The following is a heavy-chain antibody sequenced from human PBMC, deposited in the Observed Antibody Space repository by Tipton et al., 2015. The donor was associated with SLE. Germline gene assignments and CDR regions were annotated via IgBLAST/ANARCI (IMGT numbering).Heavy chain of an antibody. J-gene: IGHJ3*01. CDR1: GFGFRDYW. Sequence: SLRLSCVASGFGFRDYWMYWVRQVPGKGLVCVSRANHDGSHIIYADSVKGRFTVSRGNAKNTMYLQMNSLGGEDTALYYCVRDRGQPDAFNLWGQGTLVTVSA. CDR2: ANHDGSHI. V-gene: IGHV3-74*01. D-gene: IGHD3-10*01. CDR3: VRDRGQPDAFNL.